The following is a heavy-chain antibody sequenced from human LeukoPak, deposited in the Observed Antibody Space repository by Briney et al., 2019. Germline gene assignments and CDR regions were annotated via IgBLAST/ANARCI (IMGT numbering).Heavy chain of an antibody. Sequence: GGSLRLSCAASGFTFSSYWMTWVRQAPGKGLEWVANIKPDGSEKYYLDSVKGRFTISRDNAKHSLYLQMNSLRVDDTAVYYCAIQKADLITLIRGIIAYWGQGTLVTVSS. CDR3: AIQKADLITLIRGIIAY. D-gene: IGHD3-10*01. CDR1: GFTFSSYW. CDR2: IKPDGSEK. J-gene: IGHJ4*02. V-gene: IGHV3-7*01.